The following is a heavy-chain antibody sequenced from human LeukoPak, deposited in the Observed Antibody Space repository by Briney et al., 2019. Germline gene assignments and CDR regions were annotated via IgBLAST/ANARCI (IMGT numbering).Heavy chain of an antibody. D-gene: IGHD6-13*01. CDR1: GGSISSYY. CDR3: ARAGAAAGPVYYFDY. Sequence: PSETLSLTCTVSGGSISSYYWSWIRQPPGKGLEWIGYIYYSGSTNYNPSLKRRVTISVDTSKNQFSLKLSSVTAADTAVYYCARAGAAAGPVYYFDYWGQGTLVTVSS. J-gene: IGHJ4*02. V-gene: IGHV4-59*08. CDR2: IYYSGST.